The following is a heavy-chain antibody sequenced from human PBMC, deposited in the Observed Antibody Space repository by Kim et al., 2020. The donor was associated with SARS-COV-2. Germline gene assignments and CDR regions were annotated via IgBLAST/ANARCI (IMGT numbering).Heavy chain of an antibody. CDR2: ISYDGGNK. Sequence: GGSLRLSCAASGFTFSSYAMHWVRQAPGKGLEWVAVISYDGGNKYYLDSVKGRFTISRDNSKNTLYLQMNSLRAEDTAVYYCAREGASYRSFWIYYYYS. J-gene: IGHJ6*01. CDR1: GFTFSSYA. D-gene: IGHD6-19*01. V-gene: IGHV3-30*04. CDR3: AREGASYRSFWIYYYYS.